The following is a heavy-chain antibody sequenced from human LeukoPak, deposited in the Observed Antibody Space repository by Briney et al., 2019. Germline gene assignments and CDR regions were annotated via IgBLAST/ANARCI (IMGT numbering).Heavy chain of an antibody. CDR3: AREDGGKADI. D-gene: IGHD4-23*01. J-gene: IGHJ3*02. CDR1: GFTFSSYS. Sequence: GGSLRLSCAASGFTFSSYSMNWVRQAPGKGLEWVSSISSSSSYIYYADSVKGRFSISRDNAKNSLYLQMKSLRDEDTAVYYCAREDGGKADIWGQGTMVTVSS. CDR2: ISSSSSYI. V-gene: IGHV3-21*01.